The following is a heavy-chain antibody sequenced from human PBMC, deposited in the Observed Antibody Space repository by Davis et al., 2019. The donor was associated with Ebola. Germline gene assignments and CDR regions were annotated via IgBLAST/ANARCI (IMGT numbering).Heavy chain of an antibody. D-gene: IGHD3-3*01. J-gene: IGHJ4*02. CDR1: GFTFSSYG. Sequence: PGGSLRLSCAASGFTFSSYGMHWVRQAPGKGLEWVAFIRYDGSNKYYADSVKGRFTISRDNSKNTLYLQMNSLRAEDTAVYYCARVASIFGVVITWNDYWGQGTLVTVSS. V-gene: IGHV3-30*02. CDR3: ARVASIFGVVITWNDY. CDR2: IRYDGSNK.